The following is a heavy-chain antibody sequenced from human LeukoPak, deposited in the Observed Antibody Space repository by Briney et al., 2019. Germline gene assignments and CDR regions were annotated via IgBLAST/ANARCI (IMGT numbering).Heavy chain of an antibody. V-gene: IGHV3-23*01. Sequence: GGSLRLSCAASGFTFSSYAMSWVRQAPGKGLEWVSAISGSGGSTYYADSVKGRFTISRDNSKNTLYMQMNSLRAEDTAVYYCAKDLFVTMLVVVPCGMDVWGQGTTVTVSS. CDR1: GFTFSSYA. CDR3: AKDLFVTMLVVVPCGMDV. D-gene: IGHD3-22*01. CDR2: ISGSGGST. J-gene: IGHJ6*02.